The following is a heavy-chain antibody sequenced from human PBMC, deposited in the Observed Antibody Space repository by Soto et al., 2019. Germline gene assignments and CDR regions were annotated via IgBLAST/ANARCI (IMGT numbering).Heavy chain of an antibody. CDR3: AKLGIAVAGTSDY. CDR1: GFTFSSYA. Sequence: GGSLRLSCAASGFTFSSYAMHWVRQAPGKGLEWVAVISYDGSNKYYADSVKGRFTISRDNSKNTLYLQMNSLRAEDTAVYYCAKLGIAVAGTSDYWGQGTLVTVSS. V-gene: IGHV3-30-3*02. CDR2: ISYDGSNK. J-gene: IGHJ4*02. D-gene: IGHD6-19*01.